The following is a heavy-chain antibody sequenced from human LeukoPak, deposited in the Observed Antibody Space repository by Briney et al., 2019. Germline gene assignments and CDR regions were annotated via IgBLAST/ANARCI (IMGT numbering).Heavy chain of an antibody. CDR3: AREEDKGTLDY. Sequence: SETLSLTCTVSGGSISSYCCRWIRQPPGKGLEWIGFICYTGSTNYNPSLKGRVTMSLDTSKNQISLKLSSVTAADTAVYYCAREEDKGTLDYWGQGTLVTVSS. V-gene: IGHV4-59*01. D-gene: IGHD2-15*01. CDR1: GGSISSYC. J-gene: IGHJ4*02. CDR2: ICYTGST.